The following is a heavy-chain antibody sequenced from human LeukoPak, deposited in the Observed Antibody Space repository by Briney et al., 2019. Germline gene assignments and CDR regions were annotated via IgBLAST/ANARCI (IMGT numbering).Heavy chain of an antibody. V-gene: IGHV3-7*01. CDR3: ARRNSFWFFEY. Sequence: GGSLRLSCGASGFMFNDYWMSRVRQAPGKGLEWVANINEDGSETGYVDSAKGRFSISRDNAKNSVYLQMDSLRGDDAGVYYCARRNSFWFFEYWGQGALVTVSS. J-gene: IGHJ4*02. CDR1: GFMFNDYW. D-gene: IGHD3-9*01. CDR2: INEDGSET.